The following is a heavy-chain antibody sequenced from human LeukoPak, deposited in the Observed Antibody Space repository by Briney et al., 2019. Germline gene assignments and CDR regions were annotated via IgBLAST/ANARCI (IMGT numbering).Heavy chain of an antibody. J-gene: IGHJ5*02. Sequence: SETLSLTCTVSGGSISSGDYYWRWIRQPPGTGLEWIGYIYYSGSTYYNPSLKSRVTISVDTSKNQFSLKLSSVTAADTAVYYCARGDIVVVPAARIWFDPWGQGTLVTVSS. V-gene: IGHV4-30-4*01. D-gene: IGHD2-2*01. CDR1: GGSISSGDYY. CDR2: IYYSGST. CDR3: ARGDIVVVPAARIWFDP.